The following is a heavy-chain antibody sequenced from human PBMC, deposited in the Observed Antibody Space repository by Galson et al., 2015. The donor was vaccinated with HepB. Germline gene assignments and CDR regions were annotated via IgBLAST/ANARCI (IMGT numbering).Heavy chain of an antibody. CDR2: IWADGSTQ. Sequence: SLRVSCAASGFAFSDFGIHWVRQAPGKGLEWGALIWADGSTQHYADSVRGRLRISRDNSKNTVYLQMNSLRADDPAVYYCAREAHIAVAAFDSWGQGTLVTVSS. D-gene: IGHD2-21*01. CDR3: AREAHIAVAAFDS. J-gene: IGHJ4*02. V-gene: IGHV3-33*01. CDR1: GFAFSDFG.